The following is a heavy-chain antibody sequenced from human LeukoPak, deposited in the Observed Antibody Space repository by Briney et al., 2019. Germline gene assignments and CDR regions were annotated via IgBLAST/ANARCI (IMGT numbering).Heavy chain of an antibody. CDR2: IYYSGST. CDR3: ARHVAVPGGYYYYYMDV. D-gene: IGHD3-10*01. Sequence: SETLSLTCTVSGGSISSSSYCWGWIRQPPGKGLEWIGSIYYSGSTYYNPSLKSRVTISVDTSKNQFSLKLSSVTAADTAVYYCARHVAVPGGYYYYYMDVWGKGTTVTASS. V-gene: IGHV4-39*01. CDR1: GGSISSSSYC. J-gene: IGHJ6*03.